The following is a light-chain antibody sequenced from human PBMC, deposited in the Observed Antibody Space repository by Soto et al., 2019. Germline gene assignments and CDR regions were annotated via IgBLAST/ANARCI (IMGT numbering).Light chain of an antibody. CDR3: QSYDTSLSGSV. Sequence: QSVLTQPPSVPGAPGQRVTISCTGGSSNIGADYDVHWYQQFPGAPPRVLIFGNNNRPSGVPDRFSGSKSGTSASLAITGLQAEDEADYYCQSYDTSLSGSVFGGGTKVTVL. CDR2: GNN. V-gene: IGLV1-40*01. J-gene: IGLJ2*01. CDR1: SSNIGADYD.